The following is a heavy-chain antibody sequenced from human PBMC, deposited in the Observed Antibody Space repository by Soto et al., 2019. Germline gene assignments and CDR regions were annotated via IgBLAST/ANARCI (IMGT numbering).Heavy chain of an antibody. CDR3: ASGFSNYYYAMDV. Sequence: GGSLRLSCAASGFTFSSYGTHWVRQAPGKGLEWVAVIWHDGSNKYYADSVKGRFTISRDNSKNTLYLQMNSLRAEDTAVYYCASGFSNYYYAMDVWGQGTTVTVSS. CDR2: IWHDGSNK. D-gene: IGHD4-4*01. CDR1: GFTFSSYG. V-gene: IGHV3-33*01. J-gene: IGHJ6*02.